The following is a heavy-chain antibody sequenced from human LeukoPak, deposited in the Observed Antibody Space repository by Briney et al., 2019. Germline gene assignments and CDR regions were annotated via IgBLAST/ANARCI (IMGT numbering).Heavy chain of an antibody. CDR2: ISYDGDKI. Sequence: SGGSLRLSCAASGLTFSSSAMHWVRQAPGKGLEWLAVISYDGDKITYADSVKGRFTISRDNPKNTLYLQMNSLRTEDTAVYFCARDLGTITRIVVVIAGAFDIWGQGTMVSVSS. CDR3: ARDLGTITRIVVVIAGAFDI. CDR1: GLTFSSSA. D-gene: IGHD3-22*01. J-gene: IGHJ3*02. V-gene: IGHV3-30-3*01.